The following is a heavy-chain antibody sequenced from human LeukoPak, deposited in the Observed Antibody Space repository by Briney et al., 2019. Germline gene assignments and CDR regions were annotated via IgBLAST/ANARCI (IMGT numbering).Heavy chain of an antibody. CDR2: SNHRGST. J-gene: IGHJ3*02. Sequence: SDTLSLICAVYGGCFSGYYWSWLRQPPRKGLEWIGESNHRGSTTYNPSLKSRVTISVDTSKNQFSLKLSSVTAADTAVYYCARERYYGSGRKEAFDICGQGTIVTVSS. D-gene: IGHD3-10*01. CDR1: GGCFSGYY. CDR3: ARERYYGSGRKEAFDI. V-gene: IGHV4-34*01.